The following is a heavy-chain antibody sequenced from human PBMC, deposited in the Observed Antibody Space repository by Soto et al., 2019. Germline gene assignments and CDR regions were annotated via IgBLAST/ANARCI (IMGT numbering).Heavy chain of an antibody. Sequence: ASVKVSCTASGYTFTSYYMHWVRQAPGQGLEWMGIINPSGGSTSYAQKFQGRVTMTRDTSTSTVYMELSSLRSEDTAVYYCARPVKGSGWYAAFDIWGQGTMVTVSS. D-gene: IGHD6-19*01. V-gene: IGHV1-46*03. CDR3: ARPVKGSGWYAAFDI. J-gene: IGHJ3*02. CDR2: INPSGGST. CDR1: GYTFTSYY.